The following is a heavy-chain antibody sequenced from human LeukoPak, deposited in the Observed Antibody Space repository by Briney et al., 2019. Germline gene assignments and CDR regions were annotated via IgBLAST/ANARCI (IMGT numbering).Heavy chain of an antibody. D-gene: IGHD3-10*01. CDR1: GFSVTSSH. V-gene: IGHV3-23*01. CDR3: AKDLVRGADC. J-gene: IGHJ4*02. Sequence: GGSLRLSCAASGFSVTSSHMSWVRQAPGKGLEWVSATTGSGGSTFYADSVRGRFIISRDNSKNTLYMQMNSLRAEDTAMYYCAKDLVRGADCWGQGTLVTVSS. CDR2: TTGSGGST.